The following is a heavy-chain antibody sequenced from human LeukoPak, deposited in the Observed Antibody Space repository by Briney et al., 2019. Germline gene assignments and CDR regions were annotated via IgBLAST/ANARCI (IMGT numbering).Heavy chain of an antibody. CDR1: GYTPTDLS. CDR2: FDPEDGET. D-gene: IGHD3-22*01. CDR3: ATDRGDYYDSSGYPY. Sequence: ASVKVSCKVSGYTPTDLSFHWVRQPPGKGLEWVGGFDPEDGETIYAQKFQGRVTMTEDTSTDTAYMELSSLRSEDTAVYYCATDRGDYYDSSGYPYWGQGTLVTVSS. J-gene: IGHJ4*02. V-gene: IGHV1-24*01.